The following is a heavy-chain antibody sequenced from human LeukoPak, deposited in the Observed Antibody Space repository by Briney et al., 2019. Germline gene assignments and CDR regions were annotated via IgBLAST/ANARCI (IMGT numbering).Heavy chain of an antibody. D-gene: IGHD6-13*01. CDR3: ARVIAAAGSRYFQQ. V-gene: IGHV4-38-2*01. CDR1: GYSISSGYY. CDR2: ISQGGSGSG. J-gene: IGHJ1*01. Sequence: SETLSLTCVVSGYSISSGYYWGWIRQPPEKGLEWIGSISQGGSGSGYYNPSLKSRVTLSVDTSENHFSLTMRSVTAADTAIYYCARVIAAAGSRYFQQWGQGTLVTVSS.